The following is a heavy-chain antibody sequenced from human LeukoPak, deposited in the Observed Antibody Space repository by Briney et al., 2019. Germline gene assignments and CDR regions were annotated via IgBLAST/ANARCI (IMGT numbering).Heavy chain of an antibody. CDR1: GFTVSSNY. CDR3: AKSEVRGLLDY. V-gene: IGHV3-53*01. CDR2: IYSGGST. D-gene: IGHD4-17*01. J-gene: IGHJ4*02. Sequence: PGGSLRLSCAASGFTVSSNYMSWVRQAPGKGLEWVSVIYSGGSTYYADSVKGRFTISRDNSKNTLYLQMNSLRAEDTAVYYCAKSEVRGLLDYWGQGTLVTVSS.